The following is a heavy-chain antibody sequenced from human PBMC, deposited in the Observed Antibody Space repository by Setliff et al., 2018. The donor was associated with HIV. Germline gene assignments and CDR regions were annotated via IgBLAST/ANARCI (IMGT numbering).Heavy chain of an antibody. D-gene: IGHD4-17*01. CDR2: INPSGAIT. CDR3: AREPPRRRGTVTGDY. V-gene: IGHV1-46*01. J-gene: IGHJ4*01. CDR1: GYTFISYY. Sequence: ASVMVSCKTSGYTFISYYIYWVRQAPGQGLEWMGMINPSGAITSYAQNFQGRVTMTRDTFTSTVYMELIRLRSDDTAVYYCAREPPRRRGTVTGDYWGHGTLVTVSS.